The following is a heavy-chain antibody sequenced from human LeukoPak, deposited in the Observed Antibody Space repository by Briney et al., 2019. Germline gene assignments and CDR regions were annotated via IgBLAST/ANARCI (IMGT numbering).Heavy chain of an antibody. J-gene: IGHJ4*02. CDR1: GFTFSAFH. CDR2: ITTKAESYAT. V-gene: IGHV3-73*01. Sequence: GGSLKLSCAASGFTFSAFHMHWVRQASGKGLEWVSRITTKAESYATAYAASVKGRFTVSRDDSKNTAYLQMSSLKTEDTALYYCTTYTSGHYWGQGTLVTVSS. CDR3: TTYTSGHY. D-gene: IGHD6-19*01.